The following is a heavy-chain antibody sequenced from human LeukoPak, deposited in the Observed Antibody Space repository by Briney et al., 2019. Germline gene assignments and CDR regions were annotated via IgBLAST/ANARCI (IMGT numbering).Heavy chain of an antibody. Sequence: GGSLRLSCAASGFTFGSYAMHWVRQAPGKGLEYVSAISSNGGSTYYANSVKGRFTISRDNSKNTLYLQMGSLRAEDMAVYYCARERYYDSSGSFDYWGQGTLVTVSS. D-gene: IGHD3-22*01. CDR3: ARERYYDSSGSFDY. CDR1: GFTFGSYA. V-gene: IGHV3-64*01. CDR2: ISSNGGST. J-gene: IGHJ4*02.